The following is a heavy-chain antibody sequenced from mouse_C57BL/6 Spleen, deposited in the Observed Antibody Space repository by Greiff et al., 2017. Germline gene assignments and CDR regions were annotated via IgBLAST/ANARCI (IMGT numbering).Heavy chain of an antibody. V-gene: IGHV1-80*01. CDR2: IYPGDGDT. CDR3: ARSDYYGSSGYFDV. J-gene: IGHJ1*03. CDR1: GYAFSIYW. Sequence: QVQLQQSGAELVKPGASVKISCKASGYAFSIYWMNWVKQRPGKGLEWIGQIYPGDGDTNYNGKFKGKATLTADKSSSTAYMQLSSLTSEDSAVYFCARSDYYGSSGYFDVWGTGTTVTVSS. D-gene: IGHD1-1*01.